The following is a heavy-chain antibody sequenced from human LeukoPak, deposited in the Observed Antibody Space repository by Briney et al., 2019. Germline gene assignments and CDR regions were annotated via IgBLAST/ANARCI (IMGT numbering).Heavy chain of an antibody. CDR2: MSNGGSA. CDR1: GGSINNYY. J-gene: IGHJ4*02. CDR3: ARLISNGYYSTYFFEY. D-gene: IGHD3-22*01. V-gene: IGHV4-59*08. Sequence: PSETLSLTCTVSGGSINNYYWSWVRQPPGKGLEWIGYMSNGGSADYNPSLKGRVTISVVTSKSQFSLSLTSVTAADTAVYYCARLISNGYYSTYFFEYWGQGTLVAVSS.